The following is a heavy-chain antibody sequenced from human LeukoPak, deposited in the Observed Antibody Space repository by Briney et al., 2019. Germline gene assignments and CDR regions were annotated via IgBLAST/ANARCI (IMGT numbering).Heavy chain of an antibody. Sequence: GGSLRLSCAASGFTVSSNYMSWVRQAPGKGLEWVSVIYSGGSTYYADSVKGRFTISRDNSKNTLYLQMNSLRAEDTAVYYCARDLRNGYFDYWGQGTLVTVSS. V-gene: IGHV3-53*01. CDR1: GFTVSSNY. D-gene: IGHD1-1*01. CDR2: IYSGGST. CDR3: ARDLRNGYFDY. J-gene: IGHJ4*02.